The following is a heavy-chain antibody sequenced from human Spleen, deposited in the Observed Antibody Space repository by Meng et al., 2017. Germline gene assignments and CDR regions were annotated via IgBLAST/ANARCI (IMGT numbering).Heavy chain of an antibody. CDR3: ARDGSSGPVRVRYYYGMDV. Sequence: GESLKISCAASGFTFSSYSMNWVRQAPGKGLEWVSSISSSSSYIYYADSVKGRFTISRDNAKNSLYLQMNSLRAEDTAAYYCARDGSSGPVRVRYYYGMDVWGQGTTVTVSS. D-gene: IGHD6-19*01. J-gene: IGHJ6*02. CDR1: GFTFSSYS. CDR2: ISSSSSYI. V-gene: IGHV3-21*01.